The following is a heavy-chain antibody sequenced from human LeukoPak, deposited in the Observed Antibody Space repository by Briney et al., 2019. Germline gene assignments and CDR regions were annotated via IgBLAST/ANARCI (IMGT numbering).Heavy chain of an antibody. CDR1: GFTFTRYG. CDR2: VNSDETTR. D-gene: IGHD6-19*01. J-gene: IGHJ4*02. V-gene: IGHV3-30*02. CDR3: AKGMGSGWTFDY. Sequence: GGPLRLSCAASGFTFTRYGMHWVRQAPGKGLEWVASVNSDETTRYYADSVKGRFTISRDNSKNTVYLQMNSLRAEDTAVYYCAKGMGSGWTFDYWGQGTLVTVSS.